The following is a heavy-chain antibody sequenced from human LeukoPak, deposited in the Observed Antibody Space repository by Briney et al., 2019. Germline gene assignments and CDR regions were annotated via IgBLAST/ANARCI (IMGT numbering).Heavy chain of an antibody. CDR2: IYPGDSDT. V-gene: IGHV5-51*01. D-gene: IGHD3-22*01. Sequence: GESLKISCKGSGYSFTSYWIGWVRQMPGKGLEWMGIIYPGDSDTRYSPSFQGQVTISADKSISTAYLQWSSLKASDTAMYYCARLPDSSGYQFDYYYYYMDVWGKGTTVTVSS. CDR1: GYSFTSYW. CDR3: ARLPDSSGYQFDYYYYYMDV. J-gene: IGHJ6*03.